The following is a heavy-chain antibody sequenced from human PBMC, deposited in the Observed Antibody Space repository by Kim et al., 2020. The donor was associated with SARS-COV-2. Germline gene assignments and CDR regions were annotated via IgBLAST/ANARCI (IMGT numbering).Heavy chain of an antibody. CDR1: GYTFTSYA. CDR2: INTNTGNP. J-gene: IGHJ6*02. Sequence: ASVKVSCKASGYTFTSYAMNWVRQAPGQGLEGMGWINTNTGNPTYAQGFTGRFVFYLDTSVSTAYLQISSLKAEDTAVYYCARAGPTRYYDIFSQYYYGMDVWGQGPTVTASS. D-gene: IGHD3-9*01. CDR3: ARAGPTRYYDIFSQYYYGMDV. V-gene: IGHV7-4-1*02.